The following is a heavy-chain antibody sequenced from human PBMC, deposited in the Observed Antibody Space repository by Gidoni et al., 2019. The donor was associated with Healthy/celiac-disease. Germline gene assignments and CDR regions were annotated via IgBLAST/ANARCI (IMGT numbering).Heavy chain of an antibody. V-gene: IGHV4-59*01. CDR1: GGSISSYY. CDR3: ARVGVLWFGELSYYFDY. D-gene: IGHD3-10*01. J-gene: IGHJ4*02. CDR2: IYYSGNT. Sequence: QVQLQESGPGLVQPSETLSVTCTVSGGSISSYYWSWIRQPPGKGLEWIGYIYYSGNTNYNPSLKSRVTISVDTSKNQFSLKLSSVTAADTAVYYCARVGVLWFGELSYYFDYWGQGTLVTVSS.